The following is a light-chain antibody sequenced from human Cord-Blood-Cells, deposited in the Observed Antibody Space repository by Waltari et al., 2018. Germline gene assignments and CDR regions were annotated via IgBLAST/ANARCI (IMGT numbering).Light chain of an antibody. V-gene: IGLV1-47*01. J-gene: IGLJ1*01. Sequence: QSVLTQPPSASGSPGQRDTIYCSGSRSNIARNYVYWYQQHPGTAPKLLIYRNNRRPSGVPDRFSGSKSGTSASLAISGLRSEDEADYYCAAWDDSLSGYVFGTGTKVTVL. CDR2: RNN. CDR1: RSNIARNY. CDR3: AAWDDSLSGYV.